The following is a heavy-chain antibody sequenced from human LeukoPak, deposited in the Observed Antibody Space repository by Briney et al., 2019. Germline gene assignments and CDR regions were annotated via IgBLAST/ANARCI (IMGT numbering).Heavy chain of an antibody. CDR2: FGSAGDT. J-gene: IGHJ2*01. CDR1: GFPFSAYD. CDR3: VRGALPGDNWYFDL. V-gene: IGHV3-13*01. Sequence: GGSLRLSCATSGFPFSAYDMHWVRRAPGKGLEWVSAFGSAGDTYYPGAVKGRFTISRDYAKNSLFLQTNNLIAGDTAVYFCVRGALPGDNWYFDLWGRGTLVTVSS.